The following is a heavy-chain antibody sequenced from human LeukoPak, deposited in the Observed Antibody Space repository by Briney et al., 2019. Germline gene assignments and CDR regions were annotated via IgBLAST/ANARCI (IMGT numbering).Heavy chain of an antibody. J-gene: IGHJ3*02. Sequence: GASVKVSCKASGGTFSSYAISWVRQAPGQGLEWMGGIIPIFGTANYAQKFQGRVTITTDESTSTAYMELSSLRSEDTAVYYCARAPGYSSSWYSYAFDIWGQGTMVTVSS. CDR1: GGTFSSYA. CDR2: IIPIFGTA. V-gene: IGHV1-69*05. CDR3: ARAPGYSSSWYSYAFDI. D-gene: IGHD6-13*01.